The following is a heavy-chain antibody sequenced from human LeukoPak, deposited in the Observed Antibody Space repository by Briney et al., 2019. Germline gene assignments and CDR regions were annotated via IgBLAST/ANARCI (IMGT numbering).Heavy chain of an antibody. CDR2: ISWNSGSI. V-gene: IGHV3-9*01. J-gene: IGHJ4*02. CDR3: AKDDSYGGNSNFDY. CDR1: GFTFDDYA. D-gene: IGHD4-23*01. Sequence: PGGSLRLSCAASGFTFDDYAMHRVRQAPGKGLEWVSGISWNSGSIEYADSVKGRFTISRDNAKNSLYLQMNSLRAEDTALYYCAKDDSYGGNSNFDYWGQGILVSVSS.